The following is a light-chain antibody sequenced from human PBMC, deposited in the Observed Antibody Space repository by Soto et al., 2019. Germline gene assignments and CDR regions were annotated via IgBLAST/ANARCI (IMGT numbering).Light chain of an antibody. J-gene: IGLJ2*01. V-gene: IGLV1-40*01. CDR3: SSYTSSSTQVV. CDR2: GNT. CDR1: SSNIGAGYA. Sequence: QSVLTQPPSVSGAPGQRVSISCTGSSSNIGAGYAVHWYQQLPGAAPKLLIYGNTNRRSGVPDRFSGSKSGASASLAITGLQADDEADYYCSSYTSSSTQVVFGGGTKLTVL.